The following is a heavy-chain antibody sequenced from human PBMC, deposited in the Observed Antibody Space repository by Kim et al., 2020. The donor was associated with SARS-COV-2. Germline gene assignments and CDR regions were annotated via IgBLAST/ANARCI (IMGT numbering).Heavy chain of an antibody. CDR3: AKPTYGDSLGGAFDI. CDR1: GFTFDDYA. V-gene: IGHV3-9*01. D-gene: IGHD4-17*01. Sequence: SLRLSCAASGFTFDDYAMHWVRQAPGKGLEWVSGISWNSGSIGYADSVKGRFTISRDNAKNSLYLQMNSLRAEDTALYYCAKPTYGDSLGGAFDIWGQGTMVNVSS. CDR2: ISWNSGSI. J-gene: IGHJ3*02.